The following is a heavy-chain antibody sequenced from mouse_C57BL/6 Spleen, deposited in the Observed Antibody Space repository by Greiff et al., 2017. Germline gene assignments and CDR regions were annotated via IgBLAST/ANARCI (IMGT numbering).Heavy chain of an antibody. CDR2: IYPGSGST. CDR1: GYTFTSYW. CDR3: ARKDGYYKSFDV. V-gene: IGHV1-55*01. D-gene: IGHD2-3*01. J-gene: IGHJ1*03. Sequence: VQLQQPGAELVKPGASVKMSCKASGYTFTSYWITWVKQRPGQGLEWIGDIYPGSGSTNYNEKFKSKATLTVDTSSSTAYMQLSSLTSEDSAVYYCARKDGYYKSFDVWGTGTTVTVSS.